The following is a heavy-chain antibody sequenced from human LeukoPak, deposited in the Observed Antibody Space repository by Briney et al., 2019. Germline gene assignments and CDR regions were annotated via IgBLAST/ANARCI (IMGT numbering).Heavy chain of an antibody. J-gene: IGHJ4*02. CDR2: ISGSGGYT. D-gene: IGHD6-19*01. V-gene: IGHV3-23*01. CDR3: AKERGSGWYYFDY. CDR1: EFTFSSYA. Sequence: SGGSLRLSCATSEFTFSSYAMSWVRQAPGKGLEWVSGISGSGGYTYYADSVKGRFTISRDNSKNTLYLQMNSLRAEGTAIYYCAKERGSGWYYFDYWGQGTLVTVSS.